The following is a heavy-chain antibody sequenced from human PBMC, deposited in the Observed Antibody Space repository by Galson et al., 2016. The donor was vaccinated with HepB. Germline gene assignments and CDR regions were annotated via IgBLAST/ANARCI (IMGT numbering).Heavy chain of an antibody. CDR2: IYWDDED. CDR3: AHRGRTRYFDT. V-gene: IGHV2-5*02. Sequence: LAIIYWDDEDRYSPSLKSRLTITRDTSKNQVVLTMINMDPEDTATYYCAHRGRTRYFDTWGQGTLVTVSS. D-gene: IGHD3/OR15-3a*01. J-gene: IGHJ4*02.